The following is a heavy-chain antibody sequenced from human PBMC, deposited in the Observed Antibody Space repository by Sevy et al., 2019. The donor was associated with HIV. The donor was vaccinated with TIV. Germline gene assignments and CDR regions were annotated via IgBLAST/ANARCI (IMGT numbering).Heavy chain of an antibody. CDR2: LSFACGRI. D-gene: IGHD2-2*01. CDR3: AREGCSKPHDY. J-gene: IGHJ4*02. CDR1: GFTFSKYS. V-gene: IGHV3-23*01. Sequence: GGSLRLSCVASGFTFSKYSMSWVRRTPGKGLEWVSSLSFACGRINYADSVKGRFTMSRDDSRNTFYLQMDSLRAEDTAIYYCAREGCSKPHDYWGQGTLVTVSS.